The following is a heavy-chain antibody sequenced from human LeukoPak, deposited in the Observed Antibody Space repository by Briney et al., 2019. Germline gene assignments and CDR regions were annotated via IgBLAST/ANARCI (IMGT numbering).Heavy chain of an antibody. D-gene: IGHD3-10*01. Sequence: GASVKVSCKASGYTFTGYYMHWVRQAPGQGLEWMGWINPNSGGTNYAQKFQGRVTMTRDMSIRTVYMELSRLRSDDTAIYYCAAGGYYSFLVSWGQGTLVTVSS. CDR2: INPNSGGT. CDR3: AAGGYYSFLVS. V-gene: IGHV1-2*02. CDR1: GYTFTGYY. J-gene: IGHJ5*02.